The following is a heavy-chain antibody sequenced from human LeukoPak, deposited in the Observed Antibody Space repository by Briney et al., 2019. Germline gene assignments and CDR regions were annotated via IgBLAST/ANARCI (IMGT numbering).Heavy chain of an antibody. J-gene: IGHJ4*02. CDR3: ARQRSHYDY. V-gene: IGHV4-59*08. Sequence: SETLSLTCTVSGGSINNYYWSWIRQPPGKGLEWIGYIYYSGTTNYNPSLKSRVTISVDTSKNQFSLKLSSVTAADTAVYYCARQRSHYDYWGQGTLVTVSS. CDR1: GGSINNYY. CDR2: IYYSGTT. D-gene: IGHD1-26*01.